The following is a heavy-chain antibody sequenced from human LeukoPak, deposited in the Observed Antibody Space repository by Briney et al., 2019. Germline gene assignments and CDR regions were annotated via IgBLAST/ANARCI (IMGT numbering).Heavy chain of an antibody. CDR3: ARLGFVYYYNYMDV. Sequence: SETLSLTCAVYGGSFSGYYWSWIRQPPGKGLEWIGEINDSGSTNYNPSLKSRVTISVDTSKKQFSLKLGSVTAADTAVYYCARLGFVYYYNYMDVWDKGTMVSVSS. D-gene: IGHD3-3*01. J-gene: IGHJ6*03. CDR2: INDSGST. CDR1: GGSFSGYY. V-gene: IGHV4-34*01.